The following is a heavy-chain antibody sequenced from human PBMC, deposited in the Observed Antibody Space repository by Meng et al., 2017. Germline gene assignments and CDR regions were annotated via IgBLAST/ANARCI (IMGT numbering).Heavy chain of an antibody. CDR2: IDSNNDHI. CDR3: ARDEDISAAGKLFGDY. CDR1: GYTFAAYW. Sequence: GPEVKKPGASVKLSCKPSGYTFAAYWLHWLRQAPGKGLEWMGRIDSNNDHIQYSQNFQGRVTMTSDTYISTVYMELNGLRSDDTAVYYCARDEDISAAGKLFGDYWGQGTLVTVSS. V-gene: IGHV1-2*06. J-gene: IGHJ4*02. D-gene: IGHD6-13*01.